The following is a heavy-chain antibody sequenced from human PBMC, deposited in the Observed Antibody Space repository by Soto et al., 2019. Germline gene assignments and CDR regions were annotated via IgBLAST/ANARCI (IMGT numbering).Heavy chain of an antibody. CDR2: IYYSGST. Sequence: PSETLSLTCTVSGGTISSYYWSWIRQPPGKGLEWIGYIYYSGSTNYNPSLKSRVTISVDTSKNQFSLKLSSVTAADTAVYYCARGYAVSSSWYEYYFDYWGQGTLVTVSS. V-gene: IGHV4-59*01. CDR1: GGTISSYY. D-gene: IGHD6-13*01. J-gene: IGHJ4*02. CDR3: ARGYAVSSSWYEYYFDY.